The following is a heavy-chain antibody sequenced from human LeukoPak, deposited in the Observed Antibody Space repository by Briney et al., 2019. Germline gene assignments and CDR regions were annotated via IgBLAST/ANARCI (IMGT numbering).Heavy chain of an antibody. Sequence: ASVTVSCKASGYTFTTYYMHWVRQAPGQGVEWMGIINPSGGSTSYAQKFQGRVTMTRDMSTSTVYMELSSLRSEDTAVYYCARDPSSSGSSMDVWGKGTTVTVSS. CDR3: ARDPSSSGSSMDV. J-gene: IGHJ6*04. V-gene: IGHV1-46*01. D-gene: IGHD6-19*01. CDR1: GYTFTTYY. CDR2: INPSGGST.